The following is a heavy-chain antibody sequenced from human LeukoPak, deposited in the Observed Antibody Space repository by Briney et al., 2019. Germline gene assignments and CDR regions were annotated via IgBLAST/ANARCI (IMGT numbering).Heavy chain of an antibody. J-gene: IGHJ6*02. CDR3: ASGFQWLQAVDV. Sequence: GWSLRLSWAASRLTFRNYAMHWVRQAPGKGLDWVAVMSYDGSNKFYADSVKGRFTISRDNSKNTLYVQMSSLRVENTAVYYCASGFQWLQAVDVGGQGTTVTVS. CDR1: RLTFRNYA. CDR2: MSYDGSNK. V-gene: IGHV3-30-3*01. D-gene: IGHD6-19*01.